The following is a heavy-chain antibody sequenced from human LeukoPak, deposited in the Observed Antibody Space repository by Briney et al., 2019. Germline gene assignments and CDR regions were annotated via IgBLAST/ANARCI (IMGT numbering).Heavy chain of an antibody. CDR3: VRGMGGGVSNFDY. CDR2: ISYDGSNK. CDR1: GFTFSSYA. V-gene: IGHV3-30*04. J-gene: IGHJ4*02. Sequence: SGGSLRLSCAASGFTFSSYAMHWVRQAPGKGLEWVAVISYDGSNKYYADSVKGRFIISRDTAKNSLYLQMNSLRAEDTAVYYCVRGMGGGVSNFDYWGQGTLVTVSS. D-gene: IGHD3-16*01.